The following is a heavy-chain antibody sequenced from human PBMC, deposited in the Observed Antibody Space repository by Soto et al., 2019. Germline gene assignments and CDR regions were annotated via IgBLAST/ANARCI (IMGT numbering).Heavy chain of an antibody. Sequence: QLQLQESGPGLVKPSETLSLTCTVSGGSISSSSYYWGWIRQPPGKGLEWIGSIYYSGSTYYNPALTNQVPISVDTSKNQFSLKLSFVTAAHTAVYYCASPKIAFYNWFDPWGQGTLVTVSS. CDR2: IYYSGST. CDR1: GGSISSSSYY. CDR3: ASPKIAFYNWFDP. V-gene: IGHV4-39*01. D-gene: IGHD3-3*02. J-gene: IGHJ5*02.